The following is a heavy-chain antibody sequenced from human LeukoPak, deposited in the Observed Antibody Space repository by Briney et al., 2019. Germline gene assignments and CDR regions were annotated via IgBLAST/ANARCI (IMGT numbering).Heavy chain of an antibody. D-gene: IGHD2-21*02. CDR3: ARGLLPFVVVTAILDY. Sequence: SETLSLACAVYGGSFSGYYWSWIRQPPGKGLEWIGEINHSGSTNYNPSLKSRVTISVDTSKNQFSLKLSSVTAADTAVYYCARGLLPFVVVTAILDYWGQGTLVTVSS. J-gene: IGHJ4*02. CDR2: INHSGST. CDR1: GGSFSGYY. V-gene: IGHV4-34*01.